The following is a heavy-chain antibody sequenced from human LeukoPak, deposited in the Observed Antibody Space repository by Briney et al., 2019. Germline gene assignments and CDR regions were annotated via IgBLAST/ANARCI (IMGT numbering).Heavy chain of an antibody. CDR1: GFTFTTSY. J-gene: IGHJ4*02. V-gene: IGHV3-23*01. CDR2: ISGSGGST. D-gene: IGHD3-22*01. CDR3: AKVGYDSSGYWLFDY. Sequence: GGSLRLSCAASGFTFTTSYMSWVRQAPGKGLEWVSAISGSGGSTYYADSVKGRFTISRDNSKNTLYLQMNSLRAEDTAVYYCAKVGYDSSGYWLFDYWGQGTLVTVSS.